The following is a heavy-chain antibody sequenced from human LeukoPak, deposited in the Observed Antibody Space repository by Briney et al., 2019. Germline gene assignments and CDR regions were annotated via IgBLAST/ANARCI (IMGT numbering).Heavy chain of an antibody. CDR1: GFTLSGIA. V-gene: IGHV3-23*01. J-gene: IGHJ4*02. CDR3: AKDPQWELPSPFDH. D-gene: IGHD1-26*01. CDR2: ISGSGGST. Sequence: RSGGSLSFSGAASGFTLSGIAWVGVAKAQGKGWKGCSAISGSGGSTYFADSVKGRFSISRDNSKNTLYLLMNSLRAEDTAVYYCAKDPQWELPSPFDHWGQGTLVTVSS.